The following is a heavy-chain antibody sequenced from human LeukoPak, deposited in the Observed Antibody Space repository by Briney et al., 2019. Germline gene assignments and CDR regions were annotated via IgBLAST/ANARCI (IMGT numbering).Heavy chain of an antibody. J-gene: IGHJ4*02. CDR3: ARDPGIPAAGTVGYFDY. CDR2: IKQDESEK. V-gene: IGHV3-7*01. CDR1: GFTFSSYW. Sequence: PGGSLRLSCAASGFTFSSYWMSWVRQAPGKGLEWVANIKQDESEKFYVDSVKGRFTISRGNAKNSLYLQMNSLRAEDTAVYYCARDPGIPAAGTVGYFDYWGQGTLVTVSS. D-gene: IGHD6-13*01.